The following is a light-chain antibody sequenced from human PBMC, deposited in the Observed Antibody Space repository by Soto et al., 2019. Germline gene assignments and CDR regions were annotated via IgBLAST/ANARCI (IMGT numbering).Light chain of an antibody. CDR3: QQYSTSVRT. CDR1: QGVTSNY. J-gene: IGKJ1*01. Sequence: EIVLTQSPGTLSLSLGERATLSCRASQGVTSNYLAWYQQKPGQAPSLVIYGAYSRAAGVPDRFSGRGSGTDFTLTISRLEPADFAVYSCQQYSTSVRTFGQGTKVEV. CDR2: GAY. V-gene: IGKV3-20*01.